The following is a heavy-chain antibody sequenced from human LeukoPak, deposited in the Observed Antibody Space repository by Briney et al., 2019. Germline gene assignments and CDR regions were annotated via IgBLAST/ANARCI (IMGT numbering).Heavy chain of an antibody. CDR2: ISGNSDNP. V-gene: IGHV1-18*01. D-gene: IGHD2-2*01. CDR3: ARDGTSTDDY. CDR1: GYTFSNFG. J-gene: IGHJ4*02. Sequence: ASVKVSCKTSGYTFSNFGINWVRQAPGQGLEWMGWISGNSDNPNYGQKFQGRFTVTTDSSTSTAYMELRNLRFDDTAVYYCARDGTSTDDYWGRETLVTVSS.